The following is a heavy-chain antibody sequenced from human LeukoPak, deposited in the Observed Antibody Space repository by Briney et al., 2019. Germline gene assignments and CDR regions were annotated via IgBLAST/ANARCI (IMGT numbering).Heavy chain of an antibody. Sequence: ASVKVSCKASGGTFSSYAISWVRQAPGQGLEWMGRIIPIFGTANYAQKFKGTVTITTEEPTSTAYMELSSLRSEDTAVYYCATEPTIYDFWSCSMYYFDYWGQGTLVTVS. CDR1: GGTFSSYA. CDR3: ATEPTIYDFWSCSMYYFDY. V-gene: IGHV1-69*05. D-gene: IGHD3-3*01. J-gene: IGHJ4*02. CDR2: IIPIFGTA.